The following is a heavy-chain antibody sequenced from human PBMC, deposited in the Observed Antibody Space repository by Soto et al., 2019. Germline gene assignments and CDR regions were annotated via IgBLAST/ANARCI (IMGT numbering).Heavy chain of an antibody. CDR3: AREALDIVVVVAATFFDY. D-gene: IGHD2-15*01. CDR1: GYTFTSYG. V-gene: IGHV1-18*01. CDR2: ISAYNGNT. Sequence: GASVKVSCKASGYTFTSYGISWVRQAPGQGLEWMGWISAYNGNTNYAQKLQGRVTMTTDTSTSTAYMELRSLRSDDTAVYYCAREALDIVVVVAATFFDYWGQGTLVTVSS. J-gene: IGHJ4*02.